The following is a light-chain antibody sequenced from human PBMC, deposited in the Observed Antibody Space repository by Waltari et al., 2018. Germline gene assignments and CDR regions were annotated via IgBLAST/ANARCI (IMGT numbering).Light chain of an antibody. J-gene: IGLJ3*02. Sequence: SYVLTQAPSLSVAPGETALITWRGDTIVSKSVNWYQHRQGQAPQLVIYYDTDRPSGIPDRFSGSTTGNPATLTIRRVDAVDEADYYCQVCDIDSDLAVFGGGTKVTVL. V-gene: IGLV3-21*04. CDR1: TIVSKS. CDR2: YDT. CDR3: QVCDIDSDLAV.